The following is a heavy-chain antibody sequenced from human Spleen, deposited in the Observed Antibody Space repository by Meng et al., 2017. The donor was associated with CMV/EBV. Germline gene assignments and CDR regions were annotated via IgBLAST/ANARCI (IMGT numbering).Heavy chain of an antibody. Sequence: ASVKVSCKASGYTFTSYGISWVRQAPGQGLEWMGWISAYNGNTNYAQKLQGRVTMTGDTSITTAYMELSRLRSDDMAVYHCARVKRYCTGGTCSSTGYYGMDVWGQGTTVTVSS. CDR2: ISAYNGNT. CDR3: ARVKRYCTGGTCSSTGYYGMDV. J-gene: IGHJ6*02. D-gene: IGHD2-15*01. CDR1: GYTFTSYG. V-gene: IGHV1-18*03.